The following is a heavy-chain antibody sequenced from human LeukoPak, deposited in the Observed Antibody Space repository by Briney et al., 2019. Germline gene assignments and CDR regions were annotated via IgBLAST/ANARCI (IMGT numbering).Heavy chain of an antibody. CDR3: AKRFCSATRCFHFDY. J-gene: IGHJ4*02. D-gene: IGHD2-2*01. V-gene: IGHV3-23*01. CDR1: GLTFAGYD. CDR2: ISASGDNT. Sequence: GGSLRLSCAASGLTFAGYDMSWVRQAPGKGLEWVSTISASGDNTYYAGSVKGRFTISRVNSKNTLYLQMDSLRAEDTAVYYCAKRFCSATRCFHFDYWGQGTLVTVSS.